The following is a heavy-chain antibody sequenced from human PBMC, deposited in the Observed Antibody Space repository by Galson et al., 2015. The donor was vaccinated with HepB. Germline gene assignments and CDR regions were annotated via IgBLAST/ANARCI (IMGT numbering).Heavy chain of an antibody. J-gene: IGHJ6*02. CDR1: GFTFSTST. CDR3: ARLDGPVDV. CDR2: VTWSGSYI. D-gene: IGHD1-1*01. Sequence: SLRLSCAASGFTFSTSTMNWVRQAPGKGPEWVSSVTWSGSYISYLDSVRGRFTISRDNAKNSLYLQMNSLRAEDSAVYYCARLDGPVDVWGQGTTVTVSS. V-gene: IGHV3-21*01.